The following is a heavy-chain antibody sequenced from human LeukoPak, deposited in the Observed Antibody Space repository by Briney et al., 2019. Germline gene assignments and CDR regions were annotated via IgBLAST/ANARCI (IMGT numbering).Heavy chain of an antibody. D-gene: IGHD2-2*01. CDR3: ARGLHAYQLLIPFDI. CDR1: GGSISSGDYY. J-gene: IGHJ3*02. V-gene: IGHV4-30-4*01. Sequence: SQTLSLTCTVSGGSISSGDYYWSWIRQPPGKGLEWIVYIYYSGSTYYNPSLKSRVTISVDTSKNQFSLKLSSVTAADTAVYYCARGLHAYQLLIPFDIWGQGTMVTVSS. CDR2: IYYSGST.